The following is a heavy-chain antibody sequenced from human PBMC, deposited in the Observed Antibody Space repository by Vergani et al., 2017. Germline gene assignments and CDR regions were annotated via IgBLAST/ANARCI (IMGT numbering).Heavy chain of an antibody. CDR1: GGTFSSYA. Sequence: QVQLVQSGAEVKKPGSSVKVSCKASGGTFSSYAISWVRQAPGQGLEWMGGIIPIFGTANYAQKFQGRVTITADESTSTAYMELSSLRSEDTAVYYCARGMGEGYNFPYYYGMDVWGQGTTVTVSS. V-gene: IGHV1-69*12. CDR3: ARGMGEGYNFPYYYGMDV. D-gene: IGHD5-24*01. CDR2: IIPIFGTA. J-gene: IGHJ6*02.